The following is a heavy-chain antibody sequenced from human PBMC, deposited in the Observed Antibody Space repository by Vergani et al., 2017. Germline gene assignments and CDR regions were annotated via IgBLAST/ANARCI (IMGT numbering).Heavy chain of an antibody. CDR1: GGTFSSYA. V-gene: IGHV1-69*13. D-gene: IGHD5-12*01. CDR2: IIPIFGTA. CDR3: ATPRLRFSYYYYYGMDV. J-gene: IGHJ6*02. Sequence: QVQLVQSGAEVKKPGSSVKVSCKASGGTFSSYAISWVRQAPGQGLEWMGRIIPIFGTANYAQKFQGRVTKTEDTSTDPAYMELSSLRSEDTAVYYCATPRLRFSYYYYYGMDVWGQGTTVTVSS.